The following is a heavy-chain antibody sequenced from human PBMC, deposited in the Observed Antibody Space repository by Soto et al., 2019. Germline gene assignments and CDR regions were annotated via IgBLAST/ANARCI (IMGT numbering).Heavy chain of an antibody. J-gene: IGHJ6*02. V-gene: IGHV3-30*18. Sequence: GGSQRLSCAASGFTFSSYGMHWVRQAPGKGLEWVAVISYDGSNKYYADSVKGRFTISRDNSKNTLYLQMNSLRAEDTAVYYCAKDRGSRAYYYGMDVWGHGTTVTVSS. CDR1: GFTFSSYG. CDR2: ISYDGSNK. CDR3: AKDRGSRAYYYGMDV.